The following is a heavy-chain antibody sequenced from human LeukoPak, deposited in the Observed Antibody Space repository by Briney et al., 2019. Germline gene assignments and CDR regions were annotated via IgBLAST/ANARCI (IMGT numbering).Heavy chain of an antibody. V-gene: IGHV3-53*01. Sequence: GGSLRLSCAASGFTVSNNYMSWVRQAPGKGLEWVSVIYSGGSTYYADSVKGRFTISSDNSKNTLYLQMNSLRAEDTAVYYCARYSSGWPHIDYWGQGTLVTVSS. CDR3: ARYSSGWPHIDY. CDR1: GFTVSNNY. D-gene: IGHD6-19*01. CDR2: IYSGGST. J-gene: IGHJ4*02.